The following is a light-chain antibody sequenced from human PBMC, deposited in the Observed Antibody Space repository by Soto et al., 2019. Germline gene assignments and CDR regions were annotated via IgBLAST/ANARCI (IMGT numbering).Light chain of an antibody. V-gene: IGLV2-8*01. Sequence: QYALTQPPSASGSPGQSVTISCTGTSSDVGGYNYVSWYQQHPGKAPKLMIYEVSKRPSGVPDRFSGSKSRNTASLTVSGLQAEDEADYYCSSYAGSNNGVFGGGTKVTVL. J-gene: IGLJ3*02. CDR1: SSDVGGYNY. CDR3: SSYAGSNNGV. CDR2: EVS.